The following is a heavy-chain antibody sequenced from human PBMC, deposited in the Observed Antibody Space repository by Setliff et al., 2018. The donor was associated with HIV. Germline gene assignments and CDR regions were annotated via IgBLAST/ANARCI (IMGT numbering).Heavy chain of an antibody. V-gene: IGHV5-51*01. Sequence: GESLKISCKTSGYSFTTYWIGWVRQMPGKGLEWMAILYPVDSDTRYSPSFQSQVTVSADKSIGTAYLQWNSLKASDTALYFCARAPNSPYYSNVWYADHWGLGTLVTVSS. CDR1: GYSFTTYW. CDR3: ARAPNSPYYSNVWYADH. CDR2: LYPVDSDT. D-gene: IGHD3-22*01. J-gene: IGHJ5*02.